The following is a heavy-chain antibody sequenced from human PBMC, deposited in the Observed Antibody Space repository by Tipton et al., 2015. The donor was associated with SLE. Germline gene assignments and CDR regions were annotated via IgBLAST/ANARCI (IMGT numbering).Heavy chain of an antibody. CDR3: ARGLSRSHSHYFDY. CDR2: IYYSGST. J-gene: IGHJ4*02. Sequence: GLVKPSETLSLSCSVSGGSITGYDEFWAWIRQSPGKGLEWIGYIYYSGSTNYNTSLKSRVTISIDTSKNQFSLNLSSVTAADTAVYYCARGLSRSHSHYFDYWGQGALVTVSS. CDR1: GGSITGYDEF. V-gene: IGHV4-61*05. D-gene: IGHD1-26*01.